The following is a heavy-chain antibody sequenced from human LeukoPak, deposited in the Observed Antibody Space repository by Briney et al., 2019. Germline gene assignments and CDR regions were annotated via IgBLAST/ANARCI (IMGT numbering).Heavy chain of an antibody. CDR1: GFTFSNYW. Sequence: GGSLRLSCAASGFTFSNYWMSWVRQAPGKGLVWVAFIRYDGSNKNYADSVKGRFTISRDNSKNTLYLQMNSLRAEDTAVYYCANLVDTAMVGSSSWTTSDYWGQGTLVTVSS. CDR3: ANLVDTAMVGSSSWTTSDY. CDR2: IRYDGSNK. D-gene: IGHD5-18*01. V-gene: IGHV3-30*02. J-gene: IGHJ4*02.